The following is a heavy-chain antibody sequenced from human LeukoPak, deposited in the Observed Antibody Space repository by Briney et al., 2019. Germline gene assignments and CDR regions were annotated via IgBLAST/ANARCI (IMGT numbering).Heavy chain of an antibody. V-gene: IGHV4-59*08. D-gene: IGHD3-3*01. CDR3: AKFWTGYGYFDV. CDR1: GGSINNYF. Sequence: SETLSLTCTVSGGSINNYFWSWIRQPQGKGLEWIGYISYSGSTKYSPSLKSRVTISVDTSKNQFSLNLRSVTTADTAVYYCAKFWTGYGYFDVWGRGTLVTVSS. CDR2: ISYSGST. J-gene: IGHJ2*01.